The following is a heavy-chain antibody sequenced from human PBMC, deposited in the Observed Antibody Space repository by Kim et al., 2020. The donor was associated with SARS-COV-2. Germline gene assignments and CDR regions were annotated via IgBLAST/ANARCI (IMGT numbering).Heavy chain of an antibody. CDR3: ASIGDYPRKWDFDY. J-gene: IGHJ4*02. V-gene: IGHV4-31*02. D-gene: IGHD2-21*01. Sequence: NPTLTSRVTISVDTSKNQFSLQLSSVTAAGTAVYYCASIGDYPRKWDFDYWGQGTLVTVSS.